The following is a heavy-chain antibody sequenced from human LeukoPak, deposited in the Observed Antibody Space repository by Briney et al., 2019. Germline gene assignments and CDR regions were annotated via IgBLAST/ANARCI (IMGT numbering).Heavy chain of an antibody. V-gene: IGHV4-59*01. Sequence: PSETLSLTCAVYGGSFSGYYWSWIRQPPGKGLEWIGYIYYSGSTNYNPSLKSRVTISVDTSKNQFSLKLSSVTAADTAVYYCARGGSSGWKDAFDIWGQGTMVIVSS. D-gene: IGHD6-19*01. CDR3: ARGGSSGWKDAFDI. CDR2: IYYSGST. CDR1: GGSFSGYY. J-gene: IGHJ3*02.